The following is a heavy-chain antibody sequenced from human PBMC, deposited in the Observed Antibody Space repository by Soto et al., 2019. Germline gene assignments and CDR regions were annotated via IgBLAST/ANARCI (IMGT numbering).Heavy chain of an antibody. CDR1: GDTFTSYA. Sequence: ASVKLSCKASGDTFTSYAMHCVRQAPRQRLEWMGWINSGNGNTKYSQKFQGRVTITRDTSASTAYMELSSLRSEDTAVYYCARDMGYCSSSSCYNPLFDYWGQGTLVTVSS. CDR3: ARDMGYCSSSSCYNPLFDY. D-gene: IGHD2-2*02. V-gene: IGHV1-3*01. CDR2: INSGNGNT. J-gene: IGHJ4*02.